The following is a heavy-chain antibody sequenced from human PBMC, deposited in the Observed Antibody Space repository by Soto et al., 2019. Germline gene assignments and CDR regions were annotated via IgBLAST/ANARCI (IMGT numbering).Heavy chain of an antibody. Sequence: QVQLVQSGAEVKKPGSSVKVSCKASGGTFSSYAISWVRQAPGQGLEWMGGIIPIFGTANYAQKFQGRVTITADESTSTAYRELGRLRSEDTAVYYGGGEGGSGSYWGWFAPWGQGTLVTVSS. J-gene: IGHJ5*02. CDR1: GGTFSSYA. V-gene: IGHV1-69*12. CDR3: GGEGGSGSYWGWFAP. D-gene: IGHD1-26*01. CDR2: IIPIFGTA.